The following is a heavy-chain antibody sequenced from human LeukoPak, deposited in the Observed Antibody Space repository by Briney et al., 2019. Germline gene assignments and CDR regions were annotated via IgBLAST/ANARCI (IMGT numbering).Heavy chain of an antibody. J-gene: IGHJ4*02. V-gene: IGHV3-30*18. CDR1: GFTFSSYG. CDR3: AKEGGYWAQGYFDY. D-gene: IGHD2-15*01. CDR2: ISYDGSNK. Sequence: GFLRLSCAASGFTFSSYGMHWVRQAPGKGLEWVAVISYDGSNKYYADSVKGRFTISRDNSKNTLYLQMNSLRAEDTAVYYCAKEGGYWAQGYFDYWGQGTLVTVSS.